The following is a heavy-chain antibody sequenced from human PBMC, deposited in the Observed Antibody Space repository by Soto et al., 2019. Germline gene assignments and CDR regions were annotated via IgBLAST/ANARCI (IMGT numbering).Heavy chain of an antibody. CDR3: ARDARGGSGGVYYYYYMDV. J-gene: IGHJ6*03. V-gene: IGHV3-66*01. Sequence: HPGGSLRLSCAASGFTVSSNYMSWVRQAPGKGLEWVSVIYSGGSTYYADSVKGRFTISGDNSKNTLYLQMNSLRAEDTAVYYCARDARGGSGGVYYYYYMDVWGKGTTVTVSS. D-gene: IGHD2-15*01. CDR2: IYSGGST. CDR1: GFTVSSNY.